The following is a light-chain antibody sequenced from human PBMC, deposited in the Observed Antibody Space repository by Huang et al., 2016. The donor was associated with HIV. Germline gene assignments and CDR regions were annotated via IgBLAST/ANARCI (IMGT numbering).Light chain of an antibody. CDR3: MQALQTPT. CDR1: QSLLHSNGYNY. V-gene: IGKV2-28*01. Sequence: DIVMTQSPLSLPVTPGEPASISCRSSQSLLHSNGYNYLDWYLQKPGQSPQLLIYLGSNRACGGPDRFSGSGSGTDFTLKISRVEAEDVGVYYCMQALQTPTFGGGTKVEIK. J-gene: IGKJ4*01. CDR2: LGS.